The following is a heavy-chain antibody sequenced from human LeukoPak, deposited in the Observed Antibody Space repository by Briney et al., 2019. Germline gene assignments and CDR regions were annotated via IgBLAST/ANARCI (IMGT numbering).Heavy chain of an antibody. Sequence: GGSLRLSCAASGFTFSSYSMNWVRQAPGKGLEWVSSISSSSSYIYYADSVKGRFTISRDNAKNSLYPQMNSLRAEDTAVYYCARDRTDYYGSGSYYNLIYGYYYYGMDVWGQGTTVTVSS. CDR2: ISSSSSYI. CDR1: GFTFSSYS. D-gene: IGHD3-10*01. V-gene: IGHV3-21*04. J-gene: IGHJ6*02. CDR3: ARDRTDYYGSGSYYNLIYGYYYYGMDV.